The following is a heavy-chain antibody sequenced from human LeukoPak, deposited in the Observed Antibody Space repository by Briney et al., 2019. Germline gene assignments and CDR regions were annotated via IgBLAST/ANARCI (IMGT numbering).Heavy chain of an antibody. Sequence: GGSLRLSCAASGFSFSDYTMGWVRQAPRKGLEWVSGISGSGRTTYYADSVRGRFTISRDNSKNTLYLQMNSLRAEDTAVYYCAIFSEGFDYWGQGTLVTVSS. CDR2: ISGSGRTT. CDR3: AIFSEGFDY. CDR1: GFSFSDYT. V-gene: IGHV3-23*01. J-gene: IGHJ4*02.